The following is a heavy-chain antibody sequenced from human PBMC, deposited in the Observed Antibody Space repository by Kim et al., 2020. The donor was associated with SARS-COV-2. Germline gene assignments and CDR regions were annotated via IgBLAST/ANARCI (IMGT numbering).Heavy chain of an antibody. D-gene: IGHD2-2*01. CDR3: ARGPPQLGYCSSTSCPYYYYYMDV. Sequence: ASVKVSCKASGYTFTGYYMHWVRQAPGQGLEWMGWINPNSGGTNYAQKFQGRVTMTRDTSISTAYMELSRLRSDDTAVYYCARGPPQLGYCSSTSCPYYYYYMDVWGKGTTVTVSS. CDR1: GYTFTGYY. J-gene: IGHJ6*03. V-gene: IGHV1-2*02. CDR2: INPNSGGT.